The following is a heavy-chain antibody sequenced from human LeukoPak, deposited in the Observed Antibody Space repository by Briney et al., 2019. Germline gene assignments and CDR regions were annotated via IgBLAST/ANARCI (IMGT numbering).Heavy chain of an antibody. V-gene: IGHV4-34*01. CDR1: GGSFSGYY. J-gene: IGHJ6*03. CDR2: INHSGST. D-gene: IGHD3-3*01. CDR3: ARTVTIFGVVIFYYYMDV. Sequence: PSETLSLTCAVYGGSFSGYYWSWIRQPPGKGLEWIGEINHSGSTNYNPSLKSRVTISVDTSKNQFYLKLSSVTAADTAVYYCARTVTIFGVVIFYYYMDVWGKGTTVTVSS.